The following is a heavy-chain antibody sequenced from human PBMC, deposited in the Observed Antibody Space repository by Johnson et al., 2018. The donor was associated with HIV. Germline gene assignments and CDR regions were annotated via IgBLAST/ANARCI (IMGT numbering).Heavy chain of an antibody. CDR3: AKGLVPAAVARRTGAPDAFDI. Sequence: QVQLVESGGGVVQPGRSLRLSCAASGFTFSTYAMHWVRQAPGKGLEWVAVISYDGSEKYYADSVKGRFTISRDNSKNTLYLKMNSLRAEDTAVYYCAKGLVPAAVARRTGAPDAFDIWGQGTMVTVSS. CDR1: GFTFSTYA. D-gene: IGHD2-2*01. CDR2: ISYDGSEK. J-gene: IGHJ3*02. V-gene: IGHV3-30*04.